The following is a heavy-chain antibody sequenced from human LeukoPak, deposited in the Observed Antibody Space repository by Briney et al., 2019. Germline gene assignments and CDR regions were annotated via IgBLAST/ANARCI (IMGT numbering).Heavy chain of an antibody. Sequence: PSETLSLTCTVSGGSISSHYWSWIRQPPGKGLEWIGYIYYSGSTNYNPSLKSRVTISVDTSKNQFSLKLSSVTAAVTAVYYCARIGHYYSYMDVWGKGTTVTVSS. V-gene: IGHV4-59*08. CDR2: IYYSGST. J-gene: IGHJ6*03. D-gene: IGHD3-10*01. CDR3: ARIGHYYSYMDV. CDR1: GGSISSHY.